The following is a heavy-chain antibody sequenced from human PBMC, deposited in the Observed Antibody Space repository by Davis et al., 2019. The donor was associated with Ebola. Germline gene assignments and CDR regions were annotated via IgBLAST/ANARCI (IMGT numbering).Heavy chain of an antibody. V-gene: IGHV4-34*01. CDR1: GGSFSGYY. D-gene: IGHD3-3*01. CDR2: INHSGST. J-gene: IGHJ4*02. CDR3: AGTPYYDFSNYDY. Sequence: MPSETLSLTCAVYGGSFSGYYWSWIRQPPGKGLEWIGEINHSGSTNYNPSLKSRVTISVDTSKNQFSLKLSSVTAADTAVYYCAGTPYYDFSNYDYWGQGTLVTVSS.